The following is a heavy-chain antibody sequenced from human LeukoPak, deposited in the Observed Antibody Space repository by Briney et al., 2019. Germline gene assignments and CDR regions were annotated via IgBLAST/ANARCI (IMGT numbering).Heavy chain of an antibody. Sequence: ASVKVSCKASGYTFTSYGISWVRQAPGQGLEWMGWISAYSGNTNYTQKLQGRVTMTTDTSTSTAYMELRSLRSDDTAVYYCARDLVLRFLEWLSEAASFDYWGQGTLVTVSS. D-gene: IGHD3-3*01. V-gene: IGHV1-18*01. J-gene: IGHJ4*02. CDR3: ARDLVLRFLEWLSEAASFDY. CDR2: ISAYSGNT. CDR1: GYTFTSYG.